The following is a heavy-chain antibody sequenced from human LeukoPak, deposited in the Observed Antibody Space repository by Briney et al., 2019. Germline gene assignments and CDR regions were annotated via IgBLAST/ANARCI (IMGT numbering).Heavy chain of an antibody. D-gene: IGHD1-7*01. CDR3: ATGITGTTLDY. CDR2: FDPEDGET. V-gene: IGHV1-24*01. J-gene: IGHJ4*02. Sequence: GASGKVSCKVSGYTPTEFSMHRVRQAPGKGVGWMGGFDPEDGETIYAQKFQGRVTMTEDTSTDTAYMELSSLRSEDTAVYYCATGITGTTLDYWGQGTLVTVSS. CDR1: GYTPTEFS.